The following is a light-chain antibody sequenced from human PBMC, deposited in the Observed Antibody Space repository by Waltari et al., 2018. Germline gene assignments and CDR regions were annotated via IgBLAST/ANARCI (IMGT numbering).Light chain of an antibody. V-gene: IGLV4-69*01. CDR1: SGHSSNV. CDR2: VNSDGSH. J-gene: IGLJ3*02. CDR3: QTGGHGTWV. Sequence: QLVLTQSPSASASLGASVKLTCTLSSGHSSNVIAWLQQQPKKGPRYLMKVNSDGSHNNGDEIPARFSGSSSGAERYLTISSLQSEDEADYYCQTGGHGTWVFGGGTKLTVL.